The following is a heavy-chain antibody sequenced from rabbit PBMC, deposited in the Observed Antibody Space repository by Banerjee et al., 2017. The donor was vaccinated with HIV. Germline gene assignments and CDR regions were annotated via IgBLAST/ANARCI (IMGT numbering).Heavy chain of an antibody. J-gene: IGHJ4*01. CDR1: GFSFSSSYY. CDR2: IYTGSGAT. V-gene: IGHV1S43*01. CDR3: ARDPGAFGDLPL. Sequence: QEQLEESGGDLVQPEGSLTLTCTASGFSFSSSYYMCWVRQAPGKGLEWVGCIYTGSGATYYANWVNGRFTISRSTSLNTVDLKVTSLTAADTATYFCARDPGAFGDLPLWGPGTLVTVS. D-gene: IGHD5-1*01.